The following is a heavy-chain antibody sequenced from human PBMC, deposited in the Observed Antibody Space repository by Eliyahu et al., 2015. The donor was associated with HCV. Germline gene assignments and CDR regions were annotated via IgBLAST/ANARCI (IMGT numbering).Heavy chain of an antibody. CDR1: GFTVSSNY. D-gene: IGHD3-9*01. CDR3: ATSPILTGYYIGVKPSDY. V-gene: IGHV3-53*01. Sequence: EVQLVESGGGLIQPGGSLRLSCAXSGFTVSSNYXSWVRQAPGKGLEWVSVIYSGGSTYYADSVKGRFTISRDNSKNTLYLQMNSLRAEDTAVYYCATSPILTGYYIGVKPSDYWGQGTLVTVSS. CDR2: IYSGGST. J-gene: IGHJ4*02.